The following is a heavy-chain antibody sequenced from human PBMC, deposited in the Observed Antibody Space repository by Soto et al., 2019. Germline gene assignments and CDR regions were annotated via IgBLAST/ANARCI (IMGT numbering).Heavy chain of an antibody. D-gene: IGHD2-15*01. Sequence: EVQLVGSGGNLVQPGGSLRLSCGASGFTFSSYWMHWVRQAPGKGLVWVSCINGDGSDTRYADSVKGRFTISRDNAKNTLYLQMSSLRDEDTALYYCARDDSGPPAFDIWGQGTMVTVSS. J-gene: IGHJ3*02. CDR2: INGDGSDT. CDR3: ARDDSGPPAFDI. CDR1: GFTFSSYW. V-gene: IGHV3-74*01.